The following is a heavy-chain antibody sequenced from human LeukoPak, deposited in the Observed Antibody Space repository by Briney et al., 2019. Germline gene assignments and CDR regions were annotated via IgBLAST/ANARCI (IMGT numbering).Heavy chain of an antibody. J-gene: IGHJ6*02. D-gene: IGHD6-13*01. CDR3: ARRNNEYSSSTSTVSSYYYYGMDV. Sequence: SETLSLTCTVSGGSISSYYWSWIRQPAGKGLEWIGQINHSGSTNYNPYLKSRVTISVHTSKNQFSLKLSSVTAADTAVYYCARRNNEYSSSTSTVSSYYYYGMDVWGQGTTVTVSS. V-gene: IGHV4-34*01. CDR1: GGSISSYY. CDR2: INHSGST.